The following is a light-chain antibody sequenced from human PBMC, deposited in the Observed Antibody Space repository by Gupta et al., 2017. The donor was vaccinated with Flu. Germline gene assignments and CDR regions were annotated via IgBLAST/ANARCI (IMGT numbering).Light chain of an antibody. CDR2: SAS. V-gene: IGKV3-20*01. CDR1: QRITRNF. Sequence: IVLTQSPGTLSLSPGERATLFCRARQRITRNFLAWYQQKPGQAPRLLIHSASSSDTGIPDRFSGSGCGTDFTLTISGREQEDFAVYYCQQYGYSPPQTFGQGTKVEIK. J-gene: IGKJ1*01. CDR3: QQYGYSPPQT.